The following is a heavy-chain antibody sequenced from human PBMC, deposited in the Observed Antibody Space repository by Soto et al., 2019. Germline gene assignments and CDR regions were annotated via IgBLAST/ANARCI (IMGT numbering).Heavy chain of an antibody. CDR1: GFTFTSYG. CDR3: ARSRDGYSFYFYYGMDG. Sequence: GGSLRLSCAASGFTFTSYGMHWVRQAPGKGLEWMALILHDGSAEYYADSVKGRFTISRDNSKNTLYLQMNSLRAEDTAVYYCARSRDGYSFYFYYGMDGWGQGTTVTVSS. J-gene: IGHJ6*02. V-gene: IGHV3-30*03. CDR2: ILHDGSAE. D-gene: IGHD4-4*01.